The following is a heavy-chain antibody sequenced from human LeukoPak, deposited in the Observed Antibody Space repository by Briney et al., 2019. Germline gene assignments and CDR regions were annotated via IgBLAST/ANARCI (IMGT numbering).Heavy chain of an antibody. V-gene: IGHV4-59*01. CDR3: ARDERIVVVPAASSMNYYYYYGMDV. CDR2: IYYSGST. J-gene: IGHJ6*02. D-gene: IGHD2-2*01. CDR1: GGSISSYY. Sequence: SETLSLTCTVSGGSISSYYWSWIRQPPGKGLEWIGYIYYSGSTNYNLSLKSRVTISVDTSKNQFSLKLSSVTAADTAVYYCARDERIVVVPAASSMNYYYYYGMDVWGQGTTVTVSS.